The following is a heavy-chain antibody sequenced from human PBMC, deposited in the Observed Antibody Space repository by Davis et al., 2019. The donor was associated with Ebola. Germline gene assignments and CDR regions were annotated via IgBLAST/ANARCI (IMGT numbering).Heavy chain of an antibody. D-gene: IGHD6-19*01. J-gene: IGHJ4*02. CDR1: GFTFSNAW. CDR2: ISYDGSNK. CDR3: ARGHSSGWEKGVCDY. V-gene: IGHV3-30*09. Sequence: GESLKISCAASGFTFSNAWMTWVRQAPGKGLEWVAVISYDGSNKYYADSVKGRFAISRDNSKNTLYLQMNSLRPEDTAVYYCARGHSSGWEKGVCDYWGQGTLVTVSS.